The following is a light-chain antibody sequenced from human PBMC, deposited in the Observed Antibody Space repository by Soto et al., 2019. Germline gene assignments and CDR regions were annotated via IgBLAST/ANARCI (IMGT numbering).Light chain of an antibody. CDR1: SGYSNYK. CDR3: GADHGSGSNFVYVG. V-gene: IGLV9-49*01. Sequence: QAVVTQPPSASASLGASVTLTCTLSSGYSNYKVDWYQQRPGKGPRFVMRVGTGGIVGSKGDGIPDRFSVLGSGLNRYLTIKNIQEEDESDFHCGADHGSGSNFVYVGFGGGTQLTVL. CDR2: VGTGGIVG. J-gene: IGLJ2*01.